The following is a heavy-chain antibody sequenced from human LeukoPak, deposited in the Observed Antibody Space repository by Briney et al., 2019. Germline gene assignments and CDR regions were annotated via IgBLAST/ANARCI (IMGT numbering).Heavy chain of an antibody. D-gene: IGHD1-26*01. V-gene: IGHV4-34*01. J-gene: IGHJ5*02. CDR3: ARPSGRTAT. CDR2: INHSGST. Sequence: PSETLSLTCAVYGGSFSGYYWSWIRQPPGKGLEWIGEINHSGSTNYNPSLKSRVTISVDTSKNQSSLKLSSVTAADTAVYYCARPSGRTATWGQGTLVTVSS. CDR1: GGSFSGYY.